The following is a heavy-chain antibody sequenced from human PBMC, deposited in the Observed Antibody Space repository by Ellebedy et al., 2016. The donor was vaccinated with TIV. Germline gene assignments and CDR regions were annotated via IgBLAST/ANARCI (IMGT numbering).Heavy chain of an antibody. D-gene: IGHD3-10*01. V-gene: IGHV3-21*04. CDR3: ARGTASITMVRAPFDY. CDR1: GFTFSSYS. Sequence: GESLKISCAASGFTFSSYSMNWVRQAPGKGLEWVSSISSSSSYIYYADSVKGRFTISRDNAKNSLYLQMNSLRAEDTAVYYCARGTASITMVRAPFDYWGQGTLVTVSS. CDR2: ISSSSSYI. J-gene: IGHJ4*02.